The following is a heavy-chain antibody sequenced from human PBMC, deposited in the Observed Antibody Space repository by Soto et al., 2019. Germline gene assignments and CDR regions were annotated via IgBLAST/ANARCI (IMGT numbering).Heavy chain of an antibody. CDR2: ISAYNGNT. Sequence: ASVKVSCKASGYTFTSYGISWVRQAPGQGLEWMGWISAYNGNTNYAQKLQGRVTMTTGTSTSTAYMELRSLRSDDTAVYYCARDLVRYYDFWSGYRSIDYWGQRTLFTVSS. D-gene: IGHD3-3*01. J-gene: IGHJ4*02. CDR1: GYTFTSYG. CDR3: ARDLVRYYDFWSGYRSIDY. V-gene: IGHV1-18*01.